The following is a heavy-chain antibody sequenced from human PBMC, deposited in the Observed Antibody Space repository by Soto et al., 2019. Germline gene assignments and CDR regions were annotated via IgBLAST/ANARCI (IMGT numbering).Heavy chain of an antibody. V-gene: IGHV1-69*12. CDR3: ATYPLGDGYSPFDA. Sequence: QVQLVQSGAGVKKPGSSVKVSCKASGGTFTSHSINWVRQAPGQRLEWMGGIIPMFGTVQYAQKFQDRLTITADGSTTTAYMELNSLTSEDTAVYYCATYPLGDGYSPFDAWGQGTLVTVSS. J-gene: IGHJ4*02. CDR2: IIPMFGTV. D-gene: IGHD2-21*01. CDR1: GGTFTSHS.